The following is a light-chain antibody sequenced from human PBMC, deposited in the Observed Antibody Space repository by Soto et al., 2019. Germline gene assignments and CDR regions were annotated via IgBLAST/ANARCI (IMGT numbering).Light chain of an antibody. CDR1: QSVSHY. CDR3: QQRTNMPPYT. J-gene: IGKJ2*01. CDR2: DSS. Sequence: EIVLTQSPATLSLSPGESATFSCRASQSVSHYLAWYQHKPGQAPRLLIYDSSNRATGIPARFTGSGSRTDFTLTISSLEPEDSAVYYCQQRTNMPPYTFDQGTKLEIK. V-gene: IGKV3-11*01.